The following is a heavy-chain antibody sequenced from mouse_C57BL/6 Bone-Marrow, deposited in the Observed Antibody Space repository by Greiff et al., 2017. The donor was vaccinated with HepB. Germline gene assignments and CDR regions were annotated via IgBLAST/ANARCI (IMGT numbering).Heavy chain of an antibody. CDR2: IDPETGGT. D-gene: IGHD2-4*01. V-gene: IGHV1-15*01. CDR1: GYTFTDYE. CDR3: TRKEYDYDDYFDY. J-gene: IGHJ2*01. Sequence: VQLQQSGAELVRPGASVTLSCKASGYTFTDYEMHWVKLTPVHGLEWIGAIDPETGGTAYNQKFKGKAILTADKSSSTAYMELRSLTSEDSAVYYCTRKEYDYDDYFDYWGQGTTLTVSS.